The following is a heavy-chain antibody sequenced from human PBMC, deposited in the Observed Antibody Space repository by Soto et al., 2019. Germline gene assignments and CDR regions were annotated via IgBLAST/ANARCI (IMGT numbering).Heavy chain of an antibody. CDR1: GGSISNYH. CDR3: ATGWKRYKYGSLSFDF. V-gene: IGHV4-59*01. CDR2: MHHSGTT. Sequence: SETLSLTCTFSGGSISNYHWSWIRQPPGKGLEWIGNMHHSGTTNYNPSLKSRVTIAVDTSRNQFSLRLRSVTAAYTAVYYCATGWKRYKYGSLSFDFWGQGTLVTVSS. J-gene: IGHJ4*02. D-gene: IGHD5-18*01.